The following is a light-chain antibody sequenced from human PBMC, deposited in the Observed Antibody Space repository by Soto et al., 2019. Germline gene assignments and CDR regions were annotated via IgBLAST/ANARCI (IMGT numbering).Light chain of an antibody. J-gene: IGKJ1*01. CDR3: QQYNNWPRT. CDR1: QSISSD. V-gene: IGKV3-15*01. CDR2: GSS. Sequence: EIVMTQSPATLAVSPGERATLSCRASQSISSDLAWYQQKPGQAPRLLIYGSSTRATGVPARFSGSGSGTEFALTISGLKSEDFEVYYCQQYNNWPRTFGQGTKVDIK.